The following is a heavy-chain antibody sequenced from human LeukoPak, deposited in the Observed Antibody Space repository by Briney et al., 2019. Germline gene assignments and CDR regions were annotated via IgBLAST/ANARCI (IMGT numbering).Heavy chain of an antibody. V-gene: IGHV3-NL1*01. Sequence: PGGSLRLSCAASGFTFRTYGVHWVRQAPGKGLEWVSVIYSGSSTYYADSVKGRFTISRDSSKNTVYLQMNSLRAEDTAVYYCARGQSFDIWGQGTMVTVSS. CDR3: ARGQSFDI. D-gene: IGHD4-11*01. CDR1: GFTFRTYG. J-gene: IGHJ3*02. CDR2: IYSGSST.